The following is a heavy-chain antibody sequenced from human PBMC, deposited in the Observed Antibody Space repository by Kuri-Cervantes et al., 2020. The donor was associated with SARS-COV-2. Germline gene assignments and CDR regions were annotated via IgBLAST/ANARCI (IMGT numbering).Heavy chain of an antibody. Sequence: GGSLRLSCGASGFIFSSHSMNWVRQAPGKGLEWVSYISSSSSTIYYADSVKGRFTISRDNAKNSLYLQMNSLRAEDTAVYYCAKDDGGSFGLFDNWGQGNLVTVSS. V-gene: IGHV3-48*01. J-gene: IGHJ4*02. D-gene: IGHD1-26*01. CDR2: ISSSSSTI. CDR1: GFIFSSHS. CDR3: AKDDGGSFGLFDN.